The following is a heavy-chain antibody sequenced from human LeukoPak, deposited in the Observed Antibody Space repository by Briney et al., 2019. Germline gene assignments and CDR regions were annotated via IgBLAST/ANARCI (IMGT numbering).Heavy chain of an antibody. V-gene: IGHV3-21*01. CDR1: GFTFSSSA. CDR2: ISSSSSYI. Sequence: KSGGSLRLSCAASGFTFSSSAMSWVRQAPGKGLEWVSSISSSSSYIYYADSVKGRFTISRDNAKNSLYLQMNSLRAEDTAVYYCARGGIAAAGVDYWGQGTLVTVSS. D-gene: IGHD6-13*01. CDR3: ARGGIAAAGVDY. J-gene: IGHJ4*02.